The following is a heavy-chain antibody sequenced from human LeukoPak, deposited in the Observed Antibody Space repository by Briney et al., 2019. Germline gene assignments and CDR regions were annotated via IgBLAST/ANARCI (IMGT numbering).Heavy chain of an antibody. D-gene: IGHD5-18*01. CDR2: INAGNGNT. CDR1: GYTFTSYA. J-gene: IGHJ3*02. CDR3: ARDQGRGYSYREYAFDI. Sequence: ASVKVSCKASGYTFTSYAMHWVGQAPGQRLEWMGWINAGNGNTKYSQKFQGRVTITRDTSASTAYMELSSLRSEDTAVYYCARDQGRGYSYREYAFDIWGQGTMVTVSS. V-gene: IGHV1-3*01.